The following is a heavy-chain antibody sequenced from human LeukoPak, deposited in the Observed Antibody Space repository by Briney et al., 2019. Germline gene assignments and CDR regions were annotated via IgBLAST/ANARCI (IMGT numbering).Heavy chain of an antibody. J-gene: IGHJ3*01. V-gene: IGHV3-74*01. CDR3: ARYCNGDTCDGALDL. D-gene: IGHD2-15*01. CDR1: GFTFNNYW. Sequence: GGSLRLSCTASGFTFNNYWIHWVRQVPGKDLVWVSRIDGDASRTNYADSVKGRFTISRDNVKNMVYLQMSSLTVEDTAVYYCARYCNGDTCDGALDLWGQRTLVTVSS. CDR2: IDGDASRT.